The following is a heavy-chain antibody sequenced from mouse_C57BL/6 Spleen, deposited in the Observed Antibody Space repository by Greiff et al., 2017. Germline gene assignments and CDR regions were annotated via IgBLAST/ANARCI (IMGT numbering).Heavy chain of an antibody. Sequence: EVQLVESGEGLVKPGGSLKLSCAASGFTFSSYAMSWVRQTPEKRLEWVAYISSGGDYIYYADTVKGRFTISRDNARNTLYLQMSSLKSEDTAMYYFTRDLRRGWYFDVWGTGTTVTVSS. J-gene: IGHJ1*03. CDR3: TRDLRRGWYFDV. CDR1: GFTFSSYA. D-gene: IGHD2-12*01. CDR2: ISSGGDYI. V-gene: IGHV5-9-1*02.